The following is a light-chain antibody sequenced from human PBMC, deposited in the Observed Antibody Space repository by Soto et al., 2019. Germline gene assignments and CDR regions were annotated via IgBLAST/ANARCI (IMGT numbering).Light chain of an antibody. CDR3: QQSYSTPYT. V-gene: IGKV1-39*01. CDR2: PIS. Sequence: IQMTQSPSSLSASVGDRVTITCRASQRIGTYLNWYQQRPGKAPKLLISPISTLQRGAPSRFSGSGSGTDYTLTITGLQPEYFATYYCQQSYSTPYTFGQGTKLEIK. CDR1: QRIGTY. J-gene: IGKJ2*01.